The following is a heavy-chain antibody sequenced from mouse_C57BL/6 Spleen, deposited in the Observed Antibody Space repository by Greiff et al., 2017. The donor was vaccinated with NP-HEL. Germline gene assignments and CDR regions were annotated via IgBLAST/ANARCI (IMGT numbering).Heavy chain of an antibody. J-gene: IGHJ2*01. CDR3: ARRDYYGSDY. CDR1: GYSITSGYY. D-gene: IGHD1-1*01. CDR2: ISYDGSN. Sequence: EVQLKESGPGLVKPSQSLSLTCSVTGYSITSGYYWNWIRQFPGNKLEWMGYISYDGSNNYNPSLKNRISITRDTSKNQFFLKLNSVTTEDTATYYCARRDYYGSDYWGQGTTLTVSS. V-gene: IGHV3-6*01.